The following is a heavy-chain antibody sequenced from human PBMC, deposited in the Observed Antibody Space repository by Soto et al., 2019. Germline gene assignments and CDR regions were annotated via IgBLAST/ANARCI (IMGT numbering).Heavy chain of an antibody. D-gene: IGHD3-22*01. J-gene: IGHJ6*04. V-gene: IGHV3-48*01. CDR1: RFTFSDYN. Sequence: PGGSLRLSCAASRFTFSDYNRNWLRQAPGRGLEWVSYNSRISYTIYYGDSVKGRFTISRDNAQNSLYLEMNTLRVEDTAVYYFGRSSGVYDIRGYDGTYYHYGMDAWGKGTTVPVSS. CDR2: NSRISYTI. CDR3: GRSSGVYDIRGYDGTYYHYGMDA.